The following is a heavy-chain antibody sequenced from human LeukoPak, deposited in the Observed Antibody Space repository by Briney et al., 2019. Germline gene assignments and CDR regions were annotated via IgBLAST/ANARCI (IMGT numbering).Heavy chain of an antibody. CDR2: IYSGCST. CDR3: ASAIVGATIFDY. D-gene: IGHD1-26*01. J-gene: IGHJ4*02. V-gene: IGHV3-66*02. CDR1: GFAVSSNY. Sequence: GGSLRLSCAASGFAVSSNYMSWVRQAPGKGLEWVSVIYSGCSTYYADSVKGRFTISRDSSKNTLYLQMNSLRAEDTAVYYCASAIVGATIFDYWGQGTLVTVSS.